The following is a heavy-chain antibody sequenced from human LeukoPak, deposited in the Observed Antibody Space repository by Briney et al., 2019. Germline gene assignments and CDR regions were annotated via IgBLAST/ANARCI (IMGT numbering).Heavy chain of an antibody. V-gene: IGHV3-21*01. CDR3: ARGHGVVAASDDAFDI. J-gene: IGHJ3*02. D-gene: IGHD2-2*01. CDR1: GFTFSSYS. CDR2: ISSSSSYI. Sequence: GGSLRLSCAASGFTFSSYSMNWVRRAPGKGLEWVSSISSSSSYIYYADSVKGRFTISRDNAKNSLYLQMNSLRAEDTAVYYCARGHGVVAASDDAFDIWGQGTMVTVSP.